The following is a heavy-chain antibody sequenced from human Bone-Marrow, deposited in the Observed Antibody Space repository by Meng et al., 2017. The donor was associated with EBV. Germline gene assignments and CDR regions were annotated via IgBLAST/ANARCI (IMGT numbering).Heavy chain of an antibody. V-gene: IGHV3-53*01. J-gene: IGHJ4*02. CDR2: IYSGGNT. Sequence: LPESGPGLVKPSGTLSLTCAVSGGSIRSNNWWSWVRQAPGKGLEWVSVIYSGGNTYYADSVKGRFTISRDNSKNTLYLQMNSLRVEDTAVYYCARDRHPRAFDYWGQGTLVTVSS. CDR3: ARDRHPRAFDY. CDR1: GGSIRSNNW.